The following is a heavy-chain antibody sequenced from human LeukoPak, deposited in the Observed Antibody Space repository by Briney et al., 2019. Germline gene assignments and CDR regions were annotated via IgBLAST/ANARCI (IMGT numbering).Heavy chain of an antibody. Sequence: GGSLRLSCAAAGFTFSSYGMHWGRQAPGKGVEWGGFIRYDGSNKYYADSVKGRFTISRDNSKNTLYLQMNSQRAEDTAVYYCAKDRGCSSTSCPNDYWGQGTLVTVSS. D-gene: IGHD2-2*01. CDR2: IRYDGSNK. V-gene: IGHV3-30*02. CDR1: GFTFSSYG. CDR3: AKDRGCSSTSCPNDY. J-gene: IGHJ4*02.